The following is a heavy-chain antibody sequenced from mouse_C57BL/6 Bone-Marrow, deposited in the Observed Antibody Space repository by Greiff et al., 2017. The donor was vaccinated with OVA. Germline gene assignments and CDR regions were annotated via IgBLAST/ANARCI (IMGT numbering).Heavy chain of an antibody. CDR1: GYTFTDYY. CDR3: ARPLYRTSYAMDY. D-gene: IGHD5-1*01. CDR2: IYPGSGNT. Sequence: VQLQQSGAELVRPGASVKLSCKASGYTFTDYYINWVKQRPGQGLEWIARIYPGSGNTYYNEKLKGKATLTAEKSSSTAYMQLSSLTSEYSSVYFCARPLYRTSYAMDYWGQGTSVTVSS. J-gene: IGHJ4*01. V-gene: IGHV1-76*01.